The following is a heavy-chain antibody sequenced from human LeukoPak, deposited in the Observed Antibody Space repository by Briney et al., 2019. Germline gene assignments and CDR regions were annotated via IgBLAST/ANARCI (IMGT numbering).Heavy chain of an antibody. D-gene: IGHD3-10*01. CDR2: IGSSNEYI. J-gene: IGHJ4*02. V-gene: IGHV3-21*01. CDR3: ARERFHGSGAPRYDL. CDR1: GLTFSSQT. Sequence: GGSLRLSCAAYGLTFSSQTINSVRQTPGKWLEWDPSIGSSNEYIYYVDSVKGRFTNSREKDKTSLYLQMNSLRAEDTAAYYCARERFHGSGAPRYDLWGEGTQVSVSS.